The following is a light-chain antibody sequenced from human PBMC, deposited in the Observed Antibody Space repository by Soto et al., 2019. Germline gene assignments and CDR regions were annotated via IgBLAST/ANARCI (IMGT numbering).Light chain of an antibody. Sequence: QSALTQPPSASGSPGQSVTISCTGTSSDVGGYNYVSWYQQRPGEAPKLMIYEVSERPSGVPDRFSGSKSGNTASLIVSGLQAEDEGVYYCNSYAGSRNVVFGGGTKVTVL. J-gene: IGLJ2*01. V-gene: IGLV2-8*01. CDR1: SSDVGGYNY. CDR2: EVS. CDR3: NSYAGSRNVV.